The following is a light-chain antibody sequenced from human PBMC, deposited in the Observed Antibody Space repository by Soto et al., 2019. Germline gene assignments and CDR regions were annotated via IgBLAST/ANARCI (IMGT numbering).Light chain of an antibody. CDR2: DAS. J-gene: IGKJ5*01. CDR3: QQCGTSPIT. CDR1: QSVSTY. V-gene: IGKV3-20*01. Sequence: PGERATLSCRASQSVSTYLAWYQQKAGRPPRLLIYDASKRAPGIPARFSGSGSGTDFTLTISRLEPEDFAVFFCQQCGTSPITFGQGTRLEIK.